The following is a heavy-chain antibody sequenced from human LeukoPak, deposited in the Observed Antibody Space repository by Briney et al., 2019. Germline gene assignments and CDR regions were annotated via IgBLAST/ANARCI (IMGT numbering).Heavy chain of an antibody. V-gene: IGHV1-2*02. Sequence: GASVKVSCKSSGYTFTDYFIHWVRQAPGQGLEWMGWINPNSGATKYAQKFQGRVSMTRDTSINTAYMDLTNLRSDDTPIFYCARVKKLMPELEFWGQGTLVTVSS. D-gene: IGHD2-2*01. J-gene: IGHJ4*02. CDR2: INPNSGAT. CDR3: ARVKKLMPELEF. CDR1: GYTFTDYF.